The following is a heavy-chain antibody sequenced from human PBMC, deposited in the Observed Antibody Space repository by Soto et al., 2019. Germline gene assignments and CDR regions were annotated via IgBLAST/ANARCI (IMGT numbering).Heavy chain of an antibody. CDR1: GFTFDDYA. Sequence: GGSLRLSCAASGFTFDDYAMHWVRQAPGKGLEWVSGISWNSGSIGYADSVKGRFTISRDNAKNSLYLQMNSLRAEDTALYYCAKDFIHGDPDAFDIWGQGTMVTVSS. J-gene: IGHJ3*02. V-gene: IGHV3-9*01. CDR3: AKDFIHGDPDAFDI. CDR2: ISWNSGSI. D-gene: IGHD4-17*01.